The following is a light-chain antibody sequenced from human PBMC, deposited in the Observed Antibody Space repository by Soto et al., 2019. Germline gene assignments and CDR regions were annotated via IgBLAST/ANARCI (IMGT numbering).Light chain of an antibody. CDR2: AAS. CDR1: QSISSY. Sequence: DIQMTQSPSSLSASVVDRVTITCRASQSISSYLNWYQRKPGKAPTLLIYAASSLQSGVPSRFSGSGSGTDFTLTISSLQPEDFATYYCQQSYSTPPWTFGQGTKVDI. V-gene: IGKV1-39*01. J-gene: IGKJ1*01. CDR3: QQSYSTPPWT.